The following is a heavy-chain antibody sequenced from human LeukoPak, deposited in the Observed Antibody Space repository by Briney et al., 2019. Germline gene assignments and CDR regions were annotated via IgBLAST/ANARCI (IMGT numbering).Heavy chain of an antibody. V-gene: IGHV1-69*13. CDR3: ARGAKYQLPWYFDY. J-gene: IGHJ4*02. CDR1: GVTFSSYA. CDR2: IIPMFKTP. D-gene: IGHD2-2*01. Sequence: SVKVSCKASGVTFSSYAMSWARQAPGQGLEWMGGIIPMFKTPKYVQKFQDRLTITADESTSTAYMELSSLRSEDTAVYYCARGAKYQLPWYFDYWGQGTLVTVSS.